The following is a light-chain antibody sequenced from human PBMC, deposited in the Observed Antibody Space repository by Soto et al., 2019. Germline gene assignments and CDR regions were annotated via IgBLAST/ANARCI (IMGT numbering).Light chain of an antibody. J-gene: IGKJ5*01. CDR2: FGS. V-gene: IGKV2-28*01. CDR3: MQALQSLT. CDR1: QSLLYNNTYNY. Sequence: EILMTQSPLTLPVTPGEPASISCSSSQSLLYNNTYNYLDWYVQKPGQSPQLLIYFGSNRAPGVPDRFSGSGSGTDFTLKINRVEAEDVGTYYCMQALQSLTFGQGTQLEIK.